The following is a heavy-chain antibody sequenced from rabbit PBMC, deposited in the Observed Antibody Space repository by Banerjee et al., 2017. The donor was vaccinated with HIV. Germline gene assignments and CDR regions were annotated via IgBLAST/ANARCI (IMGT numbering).Heavy chain of an antibody. CDR1: GFSFSSSSW. Sequence: QEQLEESGGDLVKPEGSLTLTCTASGFSFSSSSWICWVRQAPGKGLEWIGYIDPVFGSTYYASWVNGRFTISSHNAQNTLYLQLNSLTAADTATYFCARDLEDAGYAGYGYATGTRLDLWGPGTLVTVS. V-gene: IGHV1S45*01. CDR3: ARDLEDAGYAGYGYATGTRLDL. D-gene: IGHD6-1*01. CDR2: IDPVFGST. J-gene: IGHJ6*01.